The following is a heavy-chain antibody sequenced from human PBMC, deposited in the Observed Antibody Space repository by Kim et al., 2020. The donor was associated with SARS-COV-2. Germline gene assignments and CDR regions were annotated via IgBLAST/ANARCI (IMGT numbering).Heavy chain of an antibody. CDR1: GFTFSSYG. Sequence: LSLTCAASGFTFSSYGMHWVRQAPGKGLEWVAVISYDGSNKYYADSVKGRFTISRDNSKNTLYLQMNSLRAEDTAVYYCAKASYGLGYDAFDIWGQG. CDR2: ISYDGSNK. D-gene: IGHD5-18*01. J-gene: IGHJ3*02. V-gene: IGHV3-30*18. CDR3: AKASYGLGYDAFDI.